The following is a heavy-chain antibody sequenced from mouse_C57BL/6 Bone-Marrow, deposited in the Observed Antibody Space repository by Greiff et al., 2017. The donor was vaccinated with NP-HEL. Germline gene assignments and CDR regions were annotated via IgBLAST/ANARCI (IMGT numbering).Heavy chain of an antibody. CDR2: IYPGDGDT. J-gene: IGHJ3*01. CDR3: ARSGILRAWFAY. Sequence: QVQLQQSGPELVKPGASVKISCKASGYAFSSSWMNWVKQRPGKGLEWIGRIYPGDGDTNYNGKFKGKATLTADKSSSTAYMQLSSLTSEDSAVYFCARSGILRAWFAYWGQGTLVTVSA. CDR1: GYAFSSSW. V-gene: IGHV1-82*01. D-gene: IGHD1-1*01.